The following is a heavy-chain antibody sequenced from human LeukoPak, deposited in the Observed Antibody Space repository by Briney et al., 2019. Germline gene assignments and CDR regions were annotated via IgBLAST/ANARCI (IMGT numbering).Heavy chain of an antibody. CDR3: ASGDGYNSGGSNDY. CDR2: ISAYNGNT. V-gene: IGHV1-18*04. Sequence: GASVKVSCKASGYTFTGYYMHWVRQAPGQGLEWMGWISAYNGNTNYAQKLQGRVTMTTDTSTSTAYMELRSLRSDDTAVYYCASGDGYNSGGSNDYWGQGTLVTVSS. J-gene: IGHJ4*02. D-gene: IGHD5-24*01. CDR1: GYTFTGYY.